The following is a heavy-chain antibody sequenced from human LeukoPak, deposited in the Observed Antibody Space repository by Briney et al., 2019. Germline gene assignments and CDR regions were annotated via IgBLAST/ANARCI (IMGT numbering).Heavy chain of an antibody. CDR2: VRHDGHNK. D-gene: IGHD3-22*01. CDR3: AKGVRMIVVAPGS. Sequence: TGGSLRLSCAASGFSFNTHAMHWVRQAPGKGLEWLAFVRHDGHNKYEADSVKGRFTISRDNSKNTVYLQMNSLRSEDTAVYYCAKGVRMIVVAPGSWGQGTLVTVSS. J-gene: IGHJ5*02. CDR1: GFSFNTHA. V-gene: IGHV3-30*02.